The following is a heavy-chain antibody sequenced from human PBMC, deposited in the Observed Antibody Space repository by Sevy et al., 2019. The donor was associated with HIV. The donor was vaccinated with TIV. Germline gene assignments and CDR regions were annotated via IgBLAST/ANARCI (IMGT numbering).Heavy chain of an antibody. Sequence: GGSLRLSCAASGFTFSSYAMHWVRQAPGKGLEWVALIWYDGSDRSYADSVKGRFTISRDNSKNTLYLQMKSLRPKDTAVYYCARDLTNFYDSSGFLGMDYWGQGSLVTVSS. J-gene: IGHJ4*02. V-gene: IGHV3-33*01. CDR1: GFTFSSYA. D-gene: IGHD3-22*01. CDR2: IWYDGSDR. CDR3: ARDLTNFYDSSGFLGMDY.